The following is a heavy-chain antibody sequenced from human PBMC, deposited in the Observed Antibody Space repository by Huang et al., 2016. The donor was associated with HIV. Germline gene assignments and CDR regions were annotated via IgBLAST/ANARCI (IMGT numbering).Heavy chain of an antibody. CDR3: VRDPRIQSWLNYFDY. CDR1: GFNFSSYW. D-gene: IGHD3-22*01. CDR2: INSDGSSP. Sequence: EVQLLESGGGLVQPGGSLRLSCEASGFNFSSYWMHWVRQAPGKGLVMFASINSDGSSPGYSDSVKGRCTISRDNDKNTLFLQMNSLRSEDTAVYYCVRDPRIQSWLNYFDYWGQGTLVSVSS. J-gene: IGHJ4*02. V-gene: IGHV3-74*01.